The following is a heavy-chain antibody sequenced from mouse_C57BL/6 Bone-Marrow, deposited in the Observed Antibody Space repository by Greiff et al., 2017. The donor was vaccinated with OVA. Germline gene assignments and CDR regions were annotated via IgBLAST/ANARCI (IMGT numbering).Heavy chain of an antibody. CDR2: IRSKSNNYPT. D-gene: IGHD1-1*01. J-gene: IGHJ4*01. CDR1: GFSFNTYA. CDR3: VRLLITTDPLYAMDY. Sequence: DVQLVESGGGLVQPKGSLKLSCAASGFSFNTYAMNWVRQAPGKGLEWVARIRSKSNNYPTYYADSVKDRFTISRDDSESMLYLQMNNLKTEDTAMYYCVRLLITTDPLYAMDYWGQGTSVTVSS. V-gene: IGHV10-1*01.